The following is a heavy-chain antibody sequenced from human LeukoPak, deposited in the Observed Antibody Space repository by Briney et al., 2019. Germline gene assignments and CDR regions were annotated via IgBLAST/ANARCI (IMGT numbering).Heavy chain of an antibody. D-gene: IGHD3-22*01. V-gene: IGHV1-69*06. CDR1: GGTFSSYA. CDR2: IIPIFGTA. CDR3: ARGDSGSSGYYFY. Sequence: SVKVSCKASGGTFSSYAISWVRQAPGQGLEWMGGIIPIFGTANYAQKFQGRVTITADKSTSTAYMELSSLRSEDTAVYYCARGDSGSSGYYFYWGQGTLVTVSS. J-gene: IGHJ4*02.